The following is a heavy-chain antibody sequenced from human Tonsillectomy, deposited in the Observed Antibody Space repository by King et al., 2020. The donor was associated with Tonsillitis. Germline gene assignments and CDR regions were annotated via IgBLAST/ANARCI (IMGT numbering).Heavy chain of an antibody. CDR3: ARGRHPELKQRYFDS. J-gene: IGHJ4*02. V-gene: IGHV3-23*04. D-gene: IGHD1/OR15-1a*01. Sequence: VQLVESGGGLVQPGGFLRLSCVISAFTFTDYGMTWVRQAPGKGLEWVSSITITGRTTYYADSVKGRFTISRDNSKNTLYLQMDSLRAEDTAIYYCARGRHPELKQRYFDSWGQGTLVTVSS. CDR1: AFTFTDYG. CDR2: ITITGRTT.